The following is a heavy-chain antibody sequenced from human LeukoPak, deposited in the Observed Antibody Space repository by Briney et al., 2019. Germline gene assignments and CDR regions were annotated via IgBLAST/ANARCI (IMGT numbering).Heavy chain of an antibody. V-gene: IGHV4-38-2*02. CDR2: IYHSGST. CDR3: ARSRVYYYDSSGYQSHHAFDI. J-gene: IGHJ3*02. D-gene: IGHD3-22*01. Sequence: SETLSLTCTVSGYSISSGYYWGWIRQPPGKGLEWIGSIYHSGSTYYNPSLKSRVTISVDTSKNQFSLKLRSVTAADTAVYYCARSRVYYYDSSGYQSHHAFDIWGQGTMVTVSS. CDR1: GYSISSGYY.